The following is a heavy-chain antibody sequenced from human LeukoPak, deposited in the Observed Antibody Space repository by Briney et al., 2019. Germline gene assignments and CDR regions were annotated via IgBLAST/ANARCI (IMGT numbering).Heavy chain of an antibody. D-gene: IGHD3-9*01. CDR2: ISTSSSYK. CDR3: ARHSDYDILTGPNDY. V-gene: IGHV3-21*01. J-gene: IGHJ4*02. CDR1: GFTVSSNY. Sequence: PGGSLRLSCAASGFTVSSNYMSWVRQAPGKGLEWVSSISTSSSYKYYADSLKGRSTISRDNAKNSLYLQMNSLGAEDTAVYYCARHSDYDILTGPNDYWGQGTLVTVSS.